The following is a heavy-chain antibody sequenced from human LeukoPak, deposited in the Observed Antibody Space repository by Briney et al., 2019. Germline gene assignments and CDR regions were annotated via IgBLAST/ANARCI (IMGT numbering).Heavy chain of an antibody. CDR3: AGGQLGGSYYGSGSYTYFDY. V-gene: IGHV3-66*01. D-gene: IGHD3-10*01. CDR1: GYTVSSNY. J-gene: IGHJ4*02. Sequence: GASVKVSCKASGYTVSSNYMSWVRQAPGKGLEWVSVIYSGGSTYYADSVKGRFTISRDNSKNTLYLQMNSLRAEDTAVYYCAGGQLGGSYYGSGSYTYFDYWGQGTLVTVSS. CDR2: IYSGGST.